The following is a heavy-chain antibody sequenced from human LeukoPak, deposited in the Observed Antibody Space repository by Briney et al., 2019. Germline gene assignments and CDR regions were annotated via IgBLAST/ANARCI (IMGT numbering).Heavy chain of an antibody. CDR1: GFTFSSYS. V-gene: IGHV3-21*01. Sequence: PGGSLRLSCAASGFTFSSYSMNWVRQAPGKGLEWVSSISSSSSYIYYADSVKGRFTISRDNAKNSLYLQMNSLRAEDTAVYYCARDRIPSSYFDYWGQGTLVTVSS. D-gene: IGHD2-2*01. CDR3: ARDRIPSSYFDY. CDR2: ISSSSSYI. J-gene: IGHJ4*02.